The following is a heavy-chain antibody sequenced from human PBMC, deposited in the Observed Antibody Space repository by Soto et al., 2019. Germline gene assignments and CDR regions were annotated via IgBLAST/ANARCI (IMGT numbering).Heavy chain of an antibody. J-gene: IGHJ4*02. D-gene: IGHD6-13*01. Sequence: PGGSLRLSCAASGFTVSTYYISWVRRAPGKGLEWVSVIYSAGSADFADSVKGRFTVSRDNSKNTLYLQMSSLRAEDTAVYYCARVPSSSYHYFDYWGQGTLVTVSS. CDR3: ARVPSSSYHYFDY. V-gene: IGHV3-66*01. CDR1: GFTVSTYY. CDR2: IYSAGSA.